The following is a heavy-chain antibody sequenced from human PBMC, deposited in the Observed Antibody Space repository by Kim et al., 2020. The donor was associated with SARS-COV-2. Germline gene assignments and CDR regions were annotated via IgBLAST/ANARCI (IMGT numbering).Heavy chain of an antibody. CDR3: ARRGWDAFGYFDY. J-gene: IGHJ4*02. V-gene: IGHV4-39*01. CDR2: IYYSGST. D-gene: IGHD1-26*01. Sequence: SETLSLTCTVSGGSISSSSYYWGWIRQPPGKGLEWIGSIYYSGSTYYNPSLRSRVTISVDTSKNQFSLKLSSVTAADTAVYYCARRGWDAFGYFDYWGQGTLVTVSS. CDR1: GGSISSSSYY.